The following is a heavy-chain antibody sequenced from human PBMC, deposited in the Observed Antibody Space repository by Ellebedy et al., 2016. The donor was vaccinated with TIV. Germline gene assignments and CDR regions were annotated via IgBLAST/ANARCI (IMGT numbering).Heavy chain of an antibody. CDR2: LYYSGST. V-gene: IGHV4-39*01. D-gene: IGHD2-15*01. J-gene: IGHJ4*02. CDR1: GASISTSKNDY. Sequence: SETLSLTCSVSGASISTSKNDYWGWIRQPPGKGLEWIGSLYYSGSTYYNPSLKSRVTISVDASRNQYSLKLSSVTAADTAVYYCARGWFPDYWGQGTLVTVSS. CDR3: ARGWFPDY.